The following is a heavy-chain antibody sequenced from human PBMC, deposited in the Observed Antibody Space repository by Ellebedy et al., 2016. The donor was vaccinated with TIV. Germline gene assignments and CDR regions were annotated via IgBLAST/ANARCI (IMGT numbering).Heavy chain of an antibody. V-gene: IGHV3-66*01. CDR2: IYSGGGT. Sequence: GESLKISCAASGITVSTNYMSWVRQAPGRGPEWVSIIYSGGGTYYADSVKGRFTISRDNSKNTLYLQMNSLRDEDTAVYYCARVAIAAAGTLRAGYFDYWGQGTLVTVSS. J-gene: IGHJ4*02. CDR3: ARVAIAAAGTLRAGYFDY. CDR1: GITVSTNY. D-gene: IGHD6-13*01.